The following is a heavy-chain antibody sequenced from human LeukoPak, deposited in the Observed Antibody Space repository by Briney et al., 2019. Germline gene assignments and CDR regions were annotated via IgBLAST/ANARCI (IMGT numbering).Heavy chain of an antibody. CDR2: ISYDGSNK. Sequence: QSGRSLRLSCAAPGFTFSSYGMHWVRQAPGKGLEWVAVISYDGSNKYYADSVKGRFTISRDNSKNTLYLQMNSLRAEDTAVYYCAKDRHSGYDREQFDYWGQGTLVTVSS. D-gene: IGHD5-12*01. CDR1: GFTFSSYG. CDR3: AKDRHSGYDREQFDY. V-gene: IGHV3-30*18. J-gene: IGHJ4*02.